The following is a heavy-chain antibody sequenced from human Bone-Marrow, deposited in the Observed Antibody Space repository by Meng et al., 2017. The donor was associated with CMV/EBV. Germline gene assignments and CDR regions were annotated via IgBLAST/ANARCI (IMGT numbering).Heavy chain of an antibody. CDR2: INPNSGGT. CDR3: ASYYIVVVPAAPSDY. Sequence: ASVKVSCKASGYTFTGYSMHWVRQAPGQGLEWMGWINPNSGGTNYAQKFQGRVTMTRDTSISTAYMRLSRLRSDDTAVDYCASYYIVVVPAAPSDYWGQGTLVTVSS. CDR1: GYTFTGYS. D-gene: IGHD2-2*01. J-gene: IGHJ4*02. V-gene: IGHV1-2*02.